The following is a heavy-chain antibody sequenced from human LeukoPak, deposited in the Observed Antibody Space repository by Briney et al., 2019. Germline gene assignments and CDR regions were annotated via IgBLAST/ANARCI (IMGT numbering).Heavy chain of an antibody. V-gene: IGHV1-69*04. CDR3: IYYDSSGPDAFDI. CDR2: IIPILGIA. Sequence: ASVKVSCKASGGTFSSYAISWVRQAPGQGLEWMGRIIPILGIANYAQKFQGRVTITADKSTSTAYMELSSLRSEDTAVYYCIYYDSSGPDAFDIWGQGTMVTVSS. CDR1: GGTFSSYA. D-gene: IGHD3-22*01. J-gene: IGHJ3*02.